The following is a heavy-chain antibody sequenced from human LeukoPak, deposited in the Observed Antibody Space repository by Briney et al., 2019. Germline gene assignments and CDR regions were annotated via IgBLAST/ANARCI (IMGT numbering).Heavy chain of an antibody. CDR1: GFDVSANY. CDR2: IYSAGST. D-gene: IGHD5-18*01. Sequence: GGSLTLSCEGSGFDVSANYMSWVRQAPGRGLEWVSLIYSAGSTYYADSVKGRFTISRDNSKNTLYLQMNSLRAEDTAVYYCARDGVRGYAFGPFVYWGQGTLVTVSS. CDR3: ARDGVRGYAFGPFVY. J-gene: IGHJ4*02. V-gene: IGHV3-53*01.